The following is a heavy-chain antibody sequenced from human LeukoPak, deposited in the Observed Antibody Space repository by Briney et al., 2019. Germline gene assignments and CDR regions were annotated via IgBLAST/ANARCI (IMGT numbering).Heavy chain of an antibody. CDR3: ARDIGDSITGTETSVD. CDR1: GFTFGNYW. J-gene: IGHJ4*02. Sequence: PGGSLRLSCAASGFTFGNYWMSWVRQAPGKGLEWVANIKQDGSEKYYVDSVKGRYTISRDNSKNTLYLQMNSLRAEDTAVYYCARDIGDSITGTETSVDWGQGTLVTVSS. D-gene: IGHD1-7*01. CDR2: IKQDGSEK. V-gene: IGHV3-7*01.